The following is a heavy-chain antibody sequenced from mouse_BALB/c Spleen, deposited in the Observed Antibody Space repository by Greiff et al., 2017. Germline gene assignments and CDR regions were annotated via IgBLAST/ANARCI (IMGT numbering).Heavy chain of an antibody. CDR1: GYTFTSYW. CDR2: INPSTGYT. V-gene: IGHV1-7*01. J-gene: IGHJ3*01. D-gene: IGHD2-3*01. Sequence: QVQLQQSGAELAKPGASVKMSCKASGYTFTSYWMHWVKQRPGQGLEWIGYINPSTGYTEYNQKFKDKATLTADKSSSTAYMQLSSLTSEDSAVYYCARGDGYYPWFAYWGQGTLVTVSA. CDR3: ARGDGYYPWFAY.